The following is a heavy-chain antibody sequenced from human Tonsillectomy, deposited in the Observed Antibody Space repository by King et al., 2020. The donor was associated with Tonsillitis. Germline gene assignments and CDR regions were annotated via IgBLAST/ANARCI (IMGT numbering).Heavy chain of an antibody. CDR1: GFTFSSYW. V-gene: IGHV3-7*03. CDR3: ARLRFGELLSAFDI. CDR2: IRQDGSER. J-gene: IGHJ3*02. Sequence: VQLVESGGGLVQPGGSLRLSCAASGFTFSSYWMSWVRQAPGKGLEWVANIRQDGSERYYVDSVKGRFTISRDNAKNSLYLQMNSLRVEDTAVYYCARLRFGELLSAFDIWGQGTMVTVSS. D-gene: IGHD3-10*01.